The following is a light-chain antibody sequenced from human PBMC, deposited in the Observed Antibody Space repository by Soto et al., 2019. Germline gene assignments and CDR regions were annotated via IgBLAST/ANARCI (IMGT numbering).Light chain of an antibody. V-gene: IGLV1-40*01. CDR1: SSNIGAGYD. J-gene: IGLJ3*02. CDR2: GNS. Sequence: QSALTQPPSVSGAPGQRVTISCTGSSSNIGAGYDVHWYQQLPGTAPKLLIYGNSNRPSGVPDRFSDSKSGTSASLAITGLQAEDEADYYCQSYDSSLSGPWVFGGGTKLTVL. CDR3: QSYDSSLSGPWV.